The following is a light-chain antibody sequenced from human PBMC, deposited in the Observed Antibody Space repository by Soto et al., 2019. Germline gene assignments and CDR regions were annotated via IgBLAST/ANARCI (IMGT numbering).Light chain of an antibody. V-gene: IGKV1-9*01. CDR1: QGISSF. Sequence: IQLTQSPSSLSASVGDRVTITCRASQGISSFLAWYQQKPGKAPKLLIYAASTLQSGVPSRFSGSGSGTDFTLNISSLQPEDFATYYCQQLNSYPWTFGQGTKVEVK. CDR3: QQLNSYPWT. J-gene: IGKJ1*01. CDR2: AAS.